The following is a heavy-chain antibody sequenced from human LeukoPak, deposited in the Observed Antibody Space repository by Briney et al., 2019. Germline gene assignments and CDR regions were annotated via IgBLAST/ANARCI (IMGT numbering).Heavy chain of an antibody. D-gene: IGHD3-22*01. CDR2: IYYSGTT. CDR1: GGSIGSYY. Sequence: SETLSLTCTVSGGSIGSYYWSWIRQPPGRGLEWIGYIYYSGTTFYNPSLKSRVTISIDTSKNQFSLKLTSVTAADTAVYYCARADYYGSSAYPYWGQGTLVTVSS. CDR3: ARADYYGSSAYPY. V-gene: IGHV4-59*12. J-gene: IGHJ4*02.